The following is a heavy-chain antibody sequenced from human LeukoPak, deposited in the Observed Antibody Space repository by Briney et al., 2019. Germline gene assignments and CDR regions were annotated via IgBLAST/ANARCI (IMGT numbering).Heavy chain of an antibody. CDR2: ISSSSSYT. CDR1: GFTFSDYY. J-gene: IGHJ4*02. CDR3: AKPVTVTTAAFDS. V-gene: IGHV3-11*03. D-gene: IGHD4-17*01. Sequence: GGSLRLSCAASGFTFSDYYMSWIRQAPGKGLEWVSYISSSSSYTNYADSVKGRFSISRDNSKNTLCLQMNSLRADDAAVYYCAKPVTVTTAAFDSWGQGTLVTVSS.